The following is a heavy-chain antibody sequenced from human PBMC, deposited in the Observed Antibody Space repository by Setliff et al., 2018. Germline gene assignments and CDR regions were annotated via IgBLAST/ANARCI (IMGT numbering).Heavy chain of an antibody. CDR1: GYTFTGYY. J-gene: IGHJ3*02. V-gene: IGHV1-2*06. CDR3: ARDGGGDSDAFDI. CDR2: INPSSGAT. D-gene: IGHD3-16*01. Sequence: ASVKVSCKASGYTFTGYYMYWVRQAPGQGLEWMGRINPSSGATIYAQKFQGRVTMTSETSISTAYMELGRQRSDDTAVYFCARDGGGDSDAFDIWGQGTMVTVSS.